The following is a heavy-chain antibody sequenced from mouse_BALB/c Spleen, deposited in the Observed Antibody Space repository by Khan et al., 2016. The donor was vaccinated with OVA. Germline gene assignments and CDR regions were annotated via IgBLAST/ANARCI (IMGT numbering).Heavy chain of an antibody. CDR1: GYSITTNYA. J-gene: IGHJ4*01. CDR2: ISYSGST. Sequence: EVQLVESGPGLVKSSQSLSLTCTVTGYSITTNYAWDWIRQFPENKLEWMGYISYSGSTSYNPSLKSRISITRDTSKNQSFLQLNSVTSEDTATYYCARKYYYGYAVDYWGQGTSVTVSS. CDR3: ARKYYYGYAVDY. V-gene: IGHV3-2*02. D-gene: IGHD1-1*01.